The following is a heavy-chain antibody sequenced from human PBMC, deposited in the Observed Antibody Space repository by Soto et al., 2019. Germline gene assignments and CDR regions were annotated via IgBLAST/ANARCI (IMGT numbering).Heavy chain of an antibody. D-gene: IGHD3-9*01. V-gene: IGHV1-18*01. Sequence: QVQLVQSGGEVKKPGASVKVSCKASGYTFSNFGISWVRQAPGQGLEWMGWISTDNGSTKYAQNLQGRVTMTTDTTTSTDYMELRSLRSDDTAVYYCTRDAKYYDIMTGYFVNDYWGQGTLVTVSS. CDR2: ISTDNGST. CDR3: TRDAKYYDIMTGYFVNDY. CDR1: GYTFSNFG. J-gene: IGHJ4*02.